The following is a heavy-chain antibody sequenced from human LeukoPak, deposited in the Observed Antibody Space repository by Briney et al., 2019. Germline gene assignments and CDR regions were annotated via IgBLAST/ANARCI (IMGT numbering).Heavy chain of an antibody. CDR2: IYHSGST. J-gene: IGHJ4*02. V-gene: IGHV4-30-2*01. CDR3: AGTEYYFDY. Sequence: SETLSLTCTVSGGSISSGGYYWSWIRQPPGKGLEWIGYIYHSGSTYYNPSLKSRVTISVDRSKNQFSLKLSSVTAADTAVYYCAGTEYYFDYWGQGTLVTVSS. D-gene: IGHD3/OR15-3a*01. CDR1: GGSISSGGYY.